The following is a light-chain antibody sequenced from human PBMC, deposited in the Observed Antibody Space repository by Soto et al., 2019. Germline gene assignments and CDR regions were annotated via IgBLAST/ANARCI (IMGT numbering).Light chain of an antibody. V-gene: IGLV2-14*01. CDR2: DVS. CDR3: SSYTSSSTRGV. J-gene: IGLJ1*01. CDR1: SSDVGGYNY. Sequence: QSVLTQPASVSGSPGQSITISCTGTSSDVGGYNYVSWYQQHPGKAPKLMIYDVSNRPSGVSNRFSGSKSGNTASLTISGLQAEDKADYYCSSYTSSSTRGVFGTGTKVTVL.